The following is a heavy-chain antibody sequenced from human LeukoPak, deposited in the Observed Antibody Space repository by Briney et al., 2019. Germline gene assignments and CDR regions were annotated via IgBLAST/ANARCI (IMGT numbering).Heavy chain of an antibody. J-gene: IGHJ3*02. CDR1: GYTFTSYG. CDR2: ISAYNGNT. D-gene: IGHD6-13*01. CDR3: ARVWGYSSSWYGAFDI. Sequence: ASVKVSCKASGYTFTSYGISWVRQAPGQGLEWMGWISAYNGNTNYAQKLQGRVTMTTDTSTSTAYMELRSLRSDDTAVYYCARVWGYSSSWYGAFDIWGQGTMVTVSS. V-gene: IGHV1-18*01.